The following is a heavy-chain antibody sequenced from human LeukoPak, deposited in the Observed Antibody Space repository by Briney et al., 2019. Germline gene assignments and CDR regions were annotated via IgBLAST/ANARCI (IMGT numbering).Heavy chain of an antibody. J-gene: IGHJ4*02. CDR2: FDPEDGET. CDR3: ATDLTMARGFDY. V-gene: IGHV1-24*01. D-gene: IGHD3-10*01. Sequence: ASVKVSRKVSGYTLTELSMHWVRQAPGKGLEWMGGFDPEDGETIYAQKFQGRATMTEDTSTDTAYMELSSLRSEDTAVYYCATDLTMARGFDYWGQGTLVTVSS. CDR1: GYTLTELS.